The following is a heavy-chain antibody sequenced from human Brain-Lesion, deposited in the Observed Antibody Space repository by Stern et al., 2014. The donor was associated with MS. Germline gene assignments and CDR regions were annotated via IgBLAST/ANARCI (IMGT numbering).Heavy chain of an antibody. CDR3: ATLPPGAVGNYYRHFDY. J-gene: IGHJ4*02. CDR1: RYTLTELS. Sequence: QDQLVESGAEVKKPAASVTVSCTVSRYTLTELSMHWVRQAPRKGLEWMGGFDPEDGETIYAQKFQGRLTMTEDPSTDTAYMELSRLRSEDTAVYYCATLPPGAVGNYYRHFDYWGQGTLVTVSS. CDR2: FDPEDGET. D-gene: IGHD4-11*01. V-gene: IGHV1-24*01.